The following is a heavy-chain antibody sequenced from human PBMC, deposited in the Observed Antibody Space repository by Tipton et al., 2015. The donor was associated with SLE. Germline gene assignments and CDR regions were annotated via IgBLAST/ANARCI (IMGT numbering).Heavy chain of an antibody. D-gene: IGHD6-19*01. CDR2: VYFSGST. CDR3: ASSPAASSSGWYNL. CDR1: GGSITSYY. V-gene: IGHV4-4*09. J-gene: IGHJ5*02. Sequence: TLSLTCTVSGGSITSYYWSWIRQPPGKGLEWIGYVYFSGSTNYNPSLEGRVTISVDTSENQVSLKLRSLTAADTAVYYCASSPAASSSGWYNLWGQGTRVTVSS.